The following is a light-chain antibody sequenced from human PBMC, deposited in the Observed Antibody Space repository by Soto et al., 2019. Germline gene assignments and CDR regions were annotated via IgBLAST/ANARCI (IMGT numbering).Light chain of an antibody. CDR3: SSYTSRSLYV. Sequence: QSALTQPASVSGSPGQSITISCTGTSSDVGGYNYVSWYQQHPGKAPKLMIYEVSNRPSGVSNRFSGSKSGNTASLTISGLQAEEEADYSCSSYTSRSLYVFGTGTKVTVL. J-gene: IGLJ1*01. CDR2: EVS. V-gene: IGLV2-14*01. CDR1: SSDVGGYNY.